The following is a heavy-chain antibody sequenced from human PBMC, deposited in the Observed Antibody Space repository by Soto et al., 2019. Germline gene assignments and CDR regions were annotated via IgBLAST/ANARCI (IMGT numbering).Heavy chain of an antibody. CDR2: IRSKANDYAT. D-gene: IGHD5-12*01. CDR3: TSQTWLQFN. CDR1: GFTFSGSG. Sequence: GGSLRLSCAASGFTFSGSGMHWVRQASGKGLEWVGRIRSKANDYATSYAASVKGRFTISRDDSKNKAYLQMNSLKPEDSAMYYCTSQTWLQFNWGQGTLVTVSS. V-gene: IGHV3-73*01. J-gene: IGHJ4*02.